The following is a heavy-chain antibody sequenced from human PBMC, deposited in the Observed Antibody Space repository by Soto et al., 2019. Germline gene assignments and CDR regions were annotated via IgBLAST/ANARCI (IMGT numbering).Heavy chain of an antibody. D-gene: IGHD6-19*01. Sequence: SETLSLTCAVYAGSFSHYYWNWIRQSPGEGLEWIGKIKHSGSSNYNPSLRSRVSISVDMSKNQFSLRLTSVTAADTAVYYCARGGSSDWQVALDIWGQGTMVTVSS. CDR3: ARGGSSDWQVALDI. CDR1: AGSFSHYY. V-gene: IGHV4-34*01. CDR2: IKHSGSS. J-gene: IGHJ3*02.